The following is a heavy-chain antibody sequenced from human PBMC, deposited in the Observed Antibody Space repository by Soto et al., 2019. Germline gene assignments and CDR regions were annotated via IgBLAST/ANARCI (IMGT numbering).Heavy chain of an antibody. CDR1: GFTFSSYG. J-gene: IGHJ6*02. D-gene: IGHD6-13*01. CDR2: ISYDGSNK. Sequence: QVQLVESGGGVVQPGRSLRLSCEASGFTFSSYGMHWVRQAPGKGLEGVAVISYDGSNKYYADSVKGRFTISRDNSKNTLYLQMNSLRAEDTAVYYCAKDLYSSSWYSYDVGMDVWGQGTTVTVSS. CDR3: AKDLYSSSWYSYDVGMDV. V-gene: IGHV3-30*18.